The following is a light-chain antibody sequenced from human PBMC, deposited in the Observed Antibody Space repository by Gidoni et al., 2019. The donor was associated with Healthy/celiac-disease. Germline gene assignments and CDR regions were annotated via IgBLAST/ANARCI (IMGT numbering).Light chain of an antibody. Sequence: DIVMTQSPLSLPVTPGEPASISCRSSQSLLHSNGYNYLDWYLQKPGQSPQLLIYLGSNRASGVPDRFSGSGSGTDCTLKISRVEAEDVGVYDCMQALQTPLFTFXPXTKVDIK. CDR1: QSLLHSNGYNY. CDR3: MQALQTPLFT. CDR2: LGS. V-gene: IGKV2-28*01. J-gene: IGKJ3*01.